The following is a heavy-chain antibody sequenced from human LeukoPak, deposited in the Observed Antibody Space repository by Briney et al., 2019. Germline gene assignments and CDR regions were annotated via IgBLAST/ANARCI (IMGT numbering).Heavy chain of an antibody. CDR2: IYSDNT. D-gene: IGHD1-26*01. Sequence: GGSLRLSCTVSGFTVSTNSMSWVRQAPGKGLEWVSFIYSDNTHYSDSVKGRFTISRDNARNSLYLQMNSLRAEDTAVYYCARDPYSGTYGDTYYYYMDVWGKGTTVTISS. J-gene: IGHJ6*03. CDR3: ARDPYSGTYGDTYYYYMDV. V-gene: IGHV3-66*01. CDR1: GFTVSTNS.